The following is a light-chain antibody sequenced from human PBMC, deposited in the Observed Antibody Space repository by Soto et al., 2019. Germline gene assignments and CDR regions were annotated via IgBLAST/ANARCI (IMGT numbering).Light chain of an antibody. Sequence: QSALTQPPSASGSPGQSVTISCTGTSSDLGGYNYVSWYQQHPGKAPKLMIYDVSKRPSGVPDRFSGSKSGNTASLTVSGLQAEDEADYYCSSYAGSNIWVFGGGTKLTVL. CDR3: SSYAGSNIWV. J-gene: IGLJ3*02. CDR2: DVS. CDR1: SSDLGGYNY. V-gene: IGLV2-8*01.